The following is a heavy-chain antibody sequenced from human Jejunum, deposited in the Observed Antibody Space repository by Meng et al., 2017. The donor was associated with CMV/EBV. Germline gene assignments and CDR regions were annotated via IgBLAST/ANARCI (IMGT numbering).Heavy chain of an antibody. Sequence: QVQLQESGPGLVKPSQXLSLTCTVSGGSISSVNYYWSWIRQPARKGLEWIGRISPSGSTDYNPSLKSRVTISIDTSKNQFSLKLTSVTAADTAVYYCARSPIPRYYNWIDPWGQGTLVTVSS. J-gene: IGHJ5*02. D-gene: IGHD3-10*01. CDR1: GGSISSVNYY. CDR3: ARSPIPRYYNWIDP. CDR2: ISPSGST. V-gene: IGHV4-61*02.